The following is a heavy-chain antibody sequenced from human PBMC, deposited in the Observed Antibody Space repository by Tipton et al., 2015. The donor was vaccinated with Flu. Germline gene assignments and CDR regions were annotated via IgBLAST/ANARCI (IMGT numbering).Heavy chain of an antibody. J-gene: IGHJ4*02. CDR2: ISTSGSTI. D-gene: IGHD3-10*01. CDR3: ARRPLRGAGFFGY. Sequence: SLRLSCAVPGFTFSDYYMSWIRQAPGKGLEWVSYISTSGSTIYYADSVKGRFTISRDNAKNSLYLQMNSLRAEDTAVYYCARRPLRGAGFFGYWGQGTLVTVSS. V-gene: IGHV3-11*01. CDR1: GFTFSDYY.